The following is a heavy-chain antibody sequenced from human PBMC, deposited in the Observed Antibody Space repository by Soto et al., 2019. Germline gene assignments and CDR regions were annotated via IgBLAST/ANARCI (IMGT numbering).Heavy chain of an antibody. CDR2: IYYSGST. CDR3: SARGLEQLA. J-gene: IGHJ5*02. CDR1: GGSISSGGYY. Sequence: PSETLSLTCTVSGGSISSGGYYWSWIRQHPGKGLEWIGYIYYSGSTYYNPSLKSRVTISVDTSKNQFSLRLSSVTAADTAVYYGSARGLEQLAWGQGALVTATS. V-gene: IGHV4-31*03. D-gene: IGHD1-1*01.